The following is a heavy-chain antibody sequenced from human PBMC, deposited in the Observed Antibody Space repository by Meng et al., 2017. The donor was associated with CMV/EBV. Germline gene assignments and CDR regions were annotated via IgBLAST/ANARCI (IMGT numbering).Heavy chain of an antibody. D-gene: IGHD3-10*01. J-gene: IGHJ6*02. V-gene: IGHV3-30*04. CDR3: ARESLSGFGELLWGVLGMDV. CDR2: ISYDGSNK. CDR1: GFTFSSYA. Sequence: GGSLRLSCAASGFTFSSYAMHWVRQAPGKGLEWVAVISYDGSNKYSADSVQGRFTISRDNSKNTLYLQMNSLRAEDTAVYYCARESLSGFGELLWGVLGMDVWGQGTTVTVSS.